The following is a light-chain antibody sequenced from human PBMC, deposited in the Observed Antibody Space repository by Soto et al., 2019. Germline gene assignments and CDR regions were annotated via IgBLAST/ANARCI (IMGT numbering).Light chain of an antibody. J-gene: IGKJ4*01. CDR1: QSVSSN. Sequence: EIVMTQSPATLSVSPGERATLSCRASQSVSSNLAWYQQKPGQAPRLLIYGASTRATGVPARFSGSGSGTEFTLTISSLQSEDIAVYYCQERSRWPRATFGGGTKVEMK. V-gene: IGKV3-15*01. CDR2: GAS. CDR3: QERSRWPRAT.